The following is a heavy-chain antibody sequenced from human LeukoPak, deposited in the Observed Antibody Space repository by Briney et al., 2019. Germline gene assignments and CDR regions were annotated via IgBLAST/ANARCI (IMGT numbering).Heavy chain of an antibody. J-gene: IGHJ3*02. CDR3: AKPGGSGSYFDAFDI. D-gene: IGHD3-10*01. CDR2: ISGSGGST. Sequence: GGSLRLSCAASGFTFSSYSMNWVRQAPGKGLEWVSAISGSGGSTYYADSVKGRFTISRDNSKNTLYLQMNSLRAEDTAVYYCAKPGGSGSYFDAFDIWGQGTMVTVSS. V-gene: IGHV3-23*01. CDR1: GFTFSSYS.